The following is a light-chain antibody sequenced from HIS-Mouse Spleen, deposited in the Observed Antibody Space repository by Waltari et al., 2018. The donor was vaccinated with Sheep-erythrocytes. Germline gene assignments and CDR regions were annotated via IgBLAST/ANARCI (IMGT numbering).Light chain of an antibody. CDR3: AAWDDSLNGYV. CDR1: SSHIGRNT. V-gene: IGLV1-44*01. CDR2: TNN. Sequence: QSVLTHPPSASGTPGQRVTISCSGSSSHIGRNTVNWYQQLPGTAPNLLIYTNNARPSGVPDRFSGSKSGTSASLAISGLQSEDEADYYCAAWDDSLNGYVFGTGTKVTVL. J-gene: IGLJ1*01.